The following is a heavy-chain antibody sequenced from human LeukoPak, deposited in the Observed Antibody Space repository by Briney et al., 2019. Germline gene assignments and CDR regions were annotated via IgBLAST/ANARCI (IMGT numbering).Heavy chain of an antibody. J-gene: IGHJ3*02. D-gene: IGHD3-22*01. CDR2: INSDGSST. CDR3: ARAPYYYDTSGFLI. V-gene: IGHV3-74*01. CDR1: GFTFSSYW. Sequence: GGSLRLSCAASGFTFSSYWMHWVRQAPGKGLVWVSRINSDGSSTTYADSVKGRITISRDNAKNTLYLQMNSLRAEDTAVYYCARAPYYYDTSGFLIWSQGTMVTVSS.